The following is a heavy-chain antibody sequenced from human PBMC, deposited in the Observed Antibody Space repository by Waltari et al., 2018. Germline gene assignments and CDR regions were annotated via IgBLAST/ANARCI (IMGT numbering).Heavy chain of an antibody. D-gene: IGHD4-4*01. CDR1: GFTFMNYG. CDR2: IRKEGGEE. V-gene: IGHV3-7*01. Sequence: EVQSVESGGGLVQPGGSLRVSCVASGFTFMNYGLRWVRQAPGKGLEWVASIRKEGGEEYYVDSVKGRFTVSRNNATNSLHLHMDSLRVEDTAIYYCARDSAPYSNYADAIDIWGQGTMVIVSS. CDR3: ARDSAPYSNYADAIDI. J-gene: IGHJ3*02.